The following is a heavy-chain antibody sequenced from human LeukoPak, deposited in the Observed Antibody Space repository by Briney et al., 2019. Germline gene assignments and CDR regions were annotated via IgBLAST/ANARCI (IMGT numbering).Heavy chain of an antibody. Sequence: RASVKVSCKASGYTFTGYYMHWVRQAPGQGLEWMGWINPNSGGTNYAQKFQGRVTMTRDTSISTAYMELSRLRSDDTAVYYCARIRGIVGATPRGFYRWYFDLWGRGTLVTVSS. V-gene: IGHV1-2*02. CDR1: GYTFTGYY. CDR3: ARIRGIVGATPRGFYRWYFDL. CDR2: INPNSGGT. D-gene: IGHD1-26*01. J-gene: IGHJ2*01.